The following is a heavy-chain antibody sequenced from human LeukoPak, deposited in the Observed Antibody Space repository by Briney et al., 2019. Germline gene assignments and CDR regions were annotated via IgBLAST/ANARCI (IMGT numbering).Heavy chain of an antibody. V-gene: IGHV3-23*01. CDR1: GFTFLNYA. D-gene: IGHD3-10*01. CDR2: VSNSGGVT. Sequence: GGSLRLSCAASGFTFLNYALIWVRQAPGKGLEWVSGVSNSGGVTYYADSVKGRFTISRDNSKNTLYLQMNSLRAEDTAIYYCAKDYASGSGWFDPWGQGTLVTVSS. CDR3: AKDYASGSGWFDP. J-gene: IGHJ5*02.